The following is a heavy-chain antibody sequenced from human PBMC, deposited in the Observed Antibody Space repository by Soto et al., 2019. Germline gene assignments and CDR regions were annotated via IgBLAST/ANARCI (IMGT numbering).Heavy chain of an antibody. D-gene: IGHD2-2*01. Sequence: TLSLTCTVAEGSSSGGGYCWSWIRQHPGKGLEWIGYIYYSGSTYYNPSLKSRVTISVDTSKNQFSLKLSSVTAADTAVYYCARGYFLGYCSSTSCFRANNWFDPWGQGTLVTVSS. CDR2: IYYSGST. V-gene: IGHV4-31*03. CDR1: EGSSSGGGYC. CDR3: ARGYFLGYCSSTSCFRANNWFDP. J-gene: IGHJ5*02.